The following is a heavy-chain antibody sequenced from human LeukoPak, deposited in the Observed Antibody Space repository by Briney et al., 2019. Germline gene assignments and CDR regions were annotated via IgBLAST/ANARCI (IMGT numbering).Heavy chain of an antibody. V-gene: IGHV3-21*01. Sequence: GGSLRLSCAASGFTFNTFNMNWVRQAPGKGLEWVSSITSGGDYIYYADSVKGRLTTSRDNAKNSLSLQLNSLPVEDTAVYYRARGHYDVLAASYKWTPDYWGQGTLVTVSS. CDR3: ARGHYDVLAASYKWTPDY. CDR1: GFTFNTFN. CDR2: ITSGGDYI. J-gene: IGHJ4*02. D-gene: IGHD3-9*01.